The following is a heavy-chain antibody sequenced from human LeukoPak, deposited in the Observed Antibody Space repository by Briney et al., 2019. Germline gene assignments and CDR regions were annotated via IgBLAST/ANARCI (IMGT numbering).Heavy chain of an antibody. CDR2: IHNNGDS. D-gene: IGHD3-10*01. Sequence: SETLSLTCIVSGDSIRSYYWNWIRQAPGKALEWIGHIHNNGDSAYNFSLKSRVTISMDTSKNQFSLKLSSVTAADTAVYYCARGVYGSGSYYNVFVAWFDPWGQGTLVTVSS. CDR3: ARGVYGSGSYYNVFVAWFDP. V-gene: IGHV4-59*01. J-gene: IGHJ5*02. CDR1: GDSIRSYY.